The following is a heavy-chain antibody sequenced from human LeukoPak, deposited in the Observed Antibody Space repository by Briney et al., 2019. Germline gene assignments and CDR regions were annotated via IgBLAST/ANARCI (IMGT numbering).Heavy chain of an antibody. CDR3: ATRADYYDSSGYPWDAFDI. Sequence: PSETLSLTCTVSGGSISSYYWSWIRQPPGKGLEWIGYIYYSGSTNYNPSLKSRVTISVDTSKNQFSLKLSSVTAADTAVYYCATRADYYDSSGYPWDAFDIWGQGTMVTVSS. CDR1: GGSISSYY. V-gene: IGHV4-59*12. J-gene: IGHJ3*02. CDR2: IYYSGST. D-gene: IGHD3-22*01.